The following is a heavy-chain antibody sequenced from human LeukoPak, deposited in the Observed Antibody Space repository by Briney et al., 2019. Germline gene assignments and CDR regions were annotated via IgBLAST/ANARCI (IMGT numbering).Heavy chain of an antibody. Sequence: PSETLSLTCTVSGGSISGHYWSWIRQSPGKGLEWIGNIYYSGSTNYNPSLKSRVIISVDTSKNQFSLKLYSVTAADTALYYCASARTTDKFDYWGQGTLVTVSS. CDR2: IYYSGST. CDR3: ASARTTDKFDY. D-gene: IGHD4-17*01. CDR1: GGSISGHY. V-gene: IGHV4-59*11. J-gene: IGHJ4*02.